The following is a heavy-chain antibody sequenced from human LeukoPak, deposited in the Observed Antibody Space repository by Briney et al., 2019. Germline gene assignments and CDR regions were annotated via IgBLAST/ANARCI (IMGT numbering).Heavy chain of an antibody. J-gene: IGHJ6*03. D-gene: IGHD3-10*01. CDR3: ARGPNGFGESTRLVYYYYYMDV. V-gene: IGHV3-7*01. CDR2: IKQDGSEK. CDR1: GFTFSSYW. Sequence: GGSLRLSCAASGFTFSSYWMSWVRQAPGKGLEWVANIKQDGSEKYYVDSVKGRFTISRDNAKNSLYLQMNSLGAEDTAVYYCARGPNGFGESTRLVYYYYYMDVWGKGTTVTVSS.